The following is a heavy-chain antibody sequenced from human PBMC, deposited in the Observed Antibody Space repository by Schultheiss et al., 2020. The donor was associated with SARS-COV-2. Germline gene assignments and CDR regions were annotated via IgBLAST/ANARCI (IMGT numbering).Heavy chain of an antibody. V-gene: IGHV3-23*01. CDR2: ISGSGGST. CDR1: GFTFDDYA. Sequence: GGSLRLSCAASGFTFDDYAMHWVRQAPGKGLEWVSGISGSGGSTYYADSVKGRFTISRHNSKNTLYLQMNSLRAEDTAVYYCARDRDLDYWGQGTLVTVSS. CDR3: ARDRDLDY. J-gene: IGHJ4*02.